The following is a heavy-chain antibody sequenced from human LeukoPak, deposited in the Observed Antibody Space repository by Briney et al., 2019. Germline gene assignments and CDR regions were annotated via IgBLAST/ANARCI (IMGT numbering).Heavy chain of an antibody. CDR1: RFTFGDYA. D-gene: IGHD6-6*01. CDR3: TRLDSSSSHFDY. CDR2: IRNKAYGGTT. J-gene: IGHJ4*02. V-gene: IGHV3-49*04. Sequence: GGSLRLSCTASRFTFGDYAMSWVRQAPGKGLEWVGFIRNKAYGGTTEYAASVKGRFTISRDDSKSIAYLQMNSLKTEDTAVYYCTRLDSSSSHFDYWGQGTLVTVSS.